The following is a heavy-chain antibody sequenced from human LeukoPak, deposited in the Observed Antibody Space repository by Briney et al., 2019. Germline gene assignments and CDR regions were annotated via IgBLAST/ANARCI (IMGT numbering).Heavy chain of an antibody. V-gene: IGHV4-39*07. CDR3: AKEGPYHFLVGAAICPPDY. CDR1: GGSFSSGNYY. Sequence: SETLSLTCTVSGGSFSSGNYYWGWIRQPPGKGLEGIGRIYFSGSTYYNPSLKSRVTISVDTSKNQFSLKLSSVTAADTAVYYCAKEGPYHFLVGAAICPPDYWGQGTLVTVSS. J-gene: IGHJ4*02. CDR2: IYFSGST. D-gene: IGHD1-26*01.